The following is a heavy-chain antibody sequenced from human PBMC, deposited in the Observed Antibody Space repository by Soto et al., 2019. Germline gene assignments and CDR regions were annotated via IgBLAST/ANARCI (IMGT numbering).Heavy chain of an antibody. D-gene: IGHD3-10*01. CDR2: ISGNGGTT. V-gene: IGHV3-23*01. Sequence: EEQLLASGGGLVQPGGSLTLSCAASGFTFRAYGMSWVRQAPGKGLEWVASISGNGGTTYYAASGKGRFTFSRDNSKNTLYLQMNNLRGEDTAVYYCAKDRGGFTNGWEFFDSWGQGTLVTVSS. CDR3: AKDRGGFTNGWEFFDS. J-gene: IGHJ4*02. CDR1: GFTFRAYG.